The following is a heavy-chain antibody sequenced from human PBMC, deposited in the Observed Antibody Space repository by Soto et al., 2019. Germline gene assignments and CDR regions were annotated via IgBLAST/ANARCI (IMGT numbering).Heavy chain of an antibody. D-gene: IGHD3-9*01. CDR2: IYYSGST. CDR3: ARSHYYDILTAYFDY. J-gene: IGHJ4*02. V-gene: IGHV4-59*01. Sequence: PSETLSLTCTVSGGSISSYYWSWIRQPPGKGLEWIGYIYYSGSTNYNPSLKSRVTISVDTSKNQFSLKLSSVTAADTAVYYCARSHYYDILTAYFDYWGQGTPVPVYS. CDR1: GGSISSYY.